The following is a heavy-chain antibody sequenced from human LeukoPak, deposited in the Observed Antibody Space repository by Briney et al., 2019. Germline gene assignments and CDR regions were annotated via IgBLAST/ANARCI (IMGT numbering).Heavy chain of an antibody. D-gene: IGHD3-10*01. CDR3: ARDFLPIDGSGSYDRGGNDY. CDR1: GYTFTSYG. CDR2: ISAYNGNT. J-gene: IGHJ4*02. V-gene: IGHV1-18*01. Sequence: ASVKVSCKASGYTFTSYGISWVRQAPGQGLEWMGWISAYNGNTNYAQKLQGRVTMTTDTSTSTAYMELRSLRSDDTAVYYCARDFLPIDGSGSYDRGGNDYWGQGTLVTVSS.